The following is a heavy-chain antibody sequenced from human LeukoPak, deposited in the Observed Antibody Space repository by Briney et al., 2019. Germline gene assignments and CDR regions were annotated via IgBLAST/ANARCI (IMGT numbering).Heavy chain of an antibody. CDR2: IYPGDSGA. V-gene: IGHV5-51*01. J-gene: IGHJ3*02. D-gene: IGHD3-22*01. CDR1: GFSFTTYW. CDR3: ARQYYYDSSGDAFDI. Sequence: GESLKISCKGSGFSFTTYWIDWVRQMPGKGLEWMGSIYPGDSGARYSPSFQGQVTISDDKSINTAYLQWSSLKASDTAMYYCARQYYYDSSGDAFDIWGQGTMVTVSS.